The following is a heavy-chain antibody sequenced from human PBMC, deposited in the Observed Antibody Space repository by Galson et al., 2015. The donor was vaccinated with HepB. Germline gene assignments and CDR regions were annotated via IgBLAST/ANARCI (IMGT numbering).Heavy chain of an antibody. CDR3: ARHESTVAARPQDYYYYYGMDV. CDR1: GYSFTTYW. Sequence: QSGAEVKKPGESLKISCKGSGYSFTTYWIGWVRHMPGKGLEWMGIIYPGDSATRYRPSFRGQVTISADKSISPAYLQWSSLRASDTAIYYCARHESTVAARPQDYYYYYGMDVWGQGTTVTVSS. CDR2: IYPGDSAT. V-gene: IGHV5-51*01. D-gene: IGHD6-6*01. J-gene: IGHJ6*02.